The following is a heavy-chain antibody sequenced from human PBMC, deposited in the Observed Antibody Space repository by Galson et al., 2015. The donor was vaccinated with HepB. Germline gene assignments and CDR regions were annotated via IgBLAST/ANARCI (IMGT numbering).Heavy chain of an antibody. Sequence: SVKVSCKASGFTFTSSAVQWVRQARGQRLEWIGWIVVGSGNTNYAQKFQERVTITRDMSTSTAYMELSSLRSEDTAVYYCASDLRFLEWPYGMDVWGQWTTVTVSS. CDR2: IVVGSGNT. D-gene: IGHD3-3*01. CDR1: GFTFTSSA. J-gene: IGHJ6*02. CDR3: ASDLRFLEWPYGMDV. V-gene: IGHV1-58*01.